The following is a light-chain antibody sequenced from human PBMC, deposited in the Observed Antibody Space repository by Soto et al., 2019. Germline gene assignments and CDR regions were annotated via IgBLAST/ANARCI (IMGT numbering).Light chain of an antibody. J-gene: IGKJ1*01. V-gene: IGKV1-33*01. CDR3: QQYDNLPPTWT. CDR1: QDIATY. CDR2: DAS. Sequence: DIQMTQSPSSLSASVGNRVTITCQASQDIATYLNWYQQKPGKAPNLLIYDASNLETGVPSRFSGGGSGTHFTFTIRKLQTEDIATYYCQQYDNLPPTWTFGQGTKVDIK.